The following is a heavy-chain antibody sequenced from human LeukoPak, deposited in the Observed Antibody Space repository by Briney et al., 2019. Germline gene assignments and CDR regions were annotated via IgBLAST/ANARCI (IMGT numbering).Heavy chain of an antibody. Sequence: ASVKVSCKASGYTFTGYYMHWVRQAPGQGLEWMGWINPNSGVTHYAQKLQGRVTMTSDTSISTAYMELSRLRSDDTAVYYCARDGIYGSGSYYEISWFDPWGQGTLVTVSS. CDR2: INPNSGVT. D-gene: IGHD3-10*01. CDR1: GYTFTGYY. CDR3: ARDGIYGSGSYYEISWFDP. V-gene: IGHV1-2*02. J-gene: IGHJ5*02.